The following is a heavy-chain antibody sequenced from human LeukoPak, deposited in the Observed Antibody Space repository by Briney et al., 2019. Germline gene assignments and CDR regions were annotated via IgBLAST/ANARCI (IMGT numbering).Heavy chain of an antibody. Sequence: PSETLSLTCTVSGGSISSGDYYWSWIRQPPGKGLEWIGYIYYSGNTYYNPSLKSRVTISLDTSKKQLSLKVSSVTAADTAVYYCARVRGGVVDHWGQGTLVTVPS. CDR1: GGSISSGDYY. CDR3: ARVRGGVVDH. V-gene: IGHV4-30-4*01. CDR2: IYYSGNT. D-gene: IGHD2-21*01. J-gene: IGHJ4*02.